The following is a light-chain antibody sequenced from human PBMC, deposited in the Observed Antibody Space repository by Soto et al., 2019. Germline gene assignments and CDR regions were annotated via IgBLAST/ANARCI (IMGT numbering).Light chain of an antibody. CDR3: ATWDDALNHWV. V-gene: IGLV1-47*01. CDR1: SSNIGPNY. CDR2: RNS. Sequence: QPVLTQPSSESGIPGQTVTISCSGNSSNIGPNYVYWYQQFPGTAPKLLISRNSHRPSWVPDRISGSKSATSATLAISGLRSEDEADYHCATWDDALNHWVFGGGTKLTVL. J-gene: IGLJ3*02.